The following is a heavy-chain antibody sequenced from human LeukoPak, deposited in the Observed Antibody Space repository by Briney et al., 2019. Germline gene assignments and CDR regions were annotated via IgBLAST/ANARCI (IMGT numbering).Heavy chain of an antibody. CDR3: ARPTTGHLFDV. CDR2: IYPGDSDT. V-gene: IGHV5-51*01. J-gene: IGHJ3*01. CDR1: GYSFANYW. Sequence: GESLKISCKGSGYSFANYWIGWVRQMPGKGLEWMGIIYPGDSDTRYSPSFQGQVSISADNSISTAYLQWSSLEASDTAMYYCARPTTGHLFDVWGQGTMVIVSS. D-gene: IGHD4-17*01.